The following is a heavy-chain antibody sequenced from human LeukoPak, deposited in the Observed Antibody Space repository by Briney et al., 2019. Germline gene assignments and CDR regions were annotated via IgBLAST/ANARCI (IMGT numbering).Heavy chain of an antibody. D-gene: IGHD3-3*01. J-gene: IGHJ3*02. CDR2: IIPIFGTA. Sequence: ASVTVSCKASGGTFSSYAISWVRQAPGQGLEWMGGIIPIFGTANYAQKFQGRVTITTDESTSTAYMELSSLRSEDMAVYYCAVRPESYDFWSGYQRNDAFDIWGQGTMVTVSS. CDR1: GGTFSSYA. V-gene: IGHV1-69*05. CDR3: AVRPESYDFWSGYQRNDAFDI.